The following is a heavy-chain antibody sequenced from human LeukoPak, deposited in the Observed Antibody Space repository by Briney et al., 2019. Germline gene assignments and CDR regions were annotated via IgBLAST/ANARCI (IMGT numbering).Heavy chain of an antibody. CDR1: GGSISNYY. CDR2: IYYSGSST. J-gene: IGHJ6*02. D-gene: IGHD2-2*01. CDR3: ARLVGSYAWNYYYGMDV. Sequence: SETLSLTCTVSGGSISNYYWSWIRQPPGKGLEWIGYIYYSGSSTYYNPSLKSRVTISVDTSKNQFSLRLSSVTAADTAVYYCARLVGSYAWNYYYGMDVWGQGTTVTVSS. V-gene: IGHV4-59*08.